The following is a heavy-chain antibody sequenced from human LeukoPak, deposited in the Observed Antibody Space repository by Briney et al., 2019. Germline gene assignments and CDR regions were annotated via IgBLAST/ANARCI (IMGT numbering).Heavy chain of an antibody. CDR1: GGSISSYY. CDR2: IYTSGST. Sequence: PSETLSLTCTVSGGSISSYYWSWIRQSPGKGLEWIGYIYTSGSTNYNPSLKSRVTISVDTSKNQFSLKLSSVTAADTAVYYCARFNTAMVLFDYWGQGTLVTVSS. D-gene: IGHD5-18*01. CDR3: ARFNTAMVLFDY. J-gene: IGHJ4*02. V-gene: IGHV4-4*09.